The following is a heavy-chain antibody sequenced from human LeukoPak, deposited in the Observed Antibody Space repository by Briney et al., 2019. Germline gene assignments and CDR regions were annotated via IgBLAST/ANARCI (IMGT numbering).Heavy chain of an antibody. CDR2: MNPNNGNT. V-gene: IGHV1-8*01. CDR3: GRSSAAEMATIGY. D-gene: IGHD5-24*01. J-gene: IGHJ4*02. Sequence: ASVKVSFKASGYTFSSYGINWVRQATGQGLEWMAWMNPNNGNTGYAQKFQGRITMTRNTSISTAYMELSSLRSDDTAVYYCGRSSAAEMATIGYWGQGTLVTVSS. CDR1: GYTFSSYG.